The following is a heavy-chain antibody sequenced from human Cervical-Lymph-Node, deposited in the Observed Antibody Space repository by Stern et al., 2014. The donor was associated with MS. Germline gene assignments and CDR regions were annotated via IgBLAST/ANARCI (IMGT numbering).Heavy chain of an antibody. CDR1: GGTFSSYA. J-gene: IGHJ4*02. V-gene: IGHV1-69*01. Sequence: VQLVQSGAEVKKPGSSVKVSCKASGGTFSSYAISWVRQAPGQGLEWMGGIIPIFGTANYAQKFQGRVTITADESTSTAYMELSSLRSEDTAVYYCARGVVYYDSSGYYGIDYWGQGTLVTVSS. D-gene: IGHD3-22*01. CDR3: ARGVVYYDSSGYYGIDY. CDR2: IIPIFGTA.